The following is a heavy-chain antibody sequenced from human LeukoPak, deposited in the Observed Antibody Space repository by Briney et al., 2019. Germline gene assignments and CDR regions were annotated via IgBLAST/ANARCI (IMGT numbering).Heavy chain of an antibody. Sequence: PSETLSLTCTVSGGSISSSSYYWGWIRQPPGKGLELIGSIYYSGSTYYNPSLKSRVTISVDTSKNQFSLKLSSVTAADTAVYYCASHYYDSSGYYLLNYWGQGTLVTVSS. CDR1: GGSISSSSYY. J-gene: IGHJ4*02. CDR2: IYYSGST. D-gene: IGHD3-22*01. CDR3: ASHYYDSSGYYLLNY. V-gene: IGHV4-39*01.